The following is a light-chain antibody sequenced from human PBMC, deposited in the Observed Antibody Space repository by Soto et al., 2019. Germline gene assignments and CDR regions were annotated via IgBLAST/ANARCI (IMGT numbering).Light chain of an antibody. J-gene: IGLJ1*01. CDR1: SSDVGGYNY. V-gene: IGLV2-14*01. CDR3: SSYTSSSTHYV. CDR2: EVS. Sequence: QSVLTQPASVSGSPGQSITISCTGASSDVGGYNYVSWYLQHPGKAPKLMIYEVSNRPSGVSNRFSGSKSGNTASLTISGLQAEDEADYYCSSYTSSSTHYVFGTGTKVTLL.